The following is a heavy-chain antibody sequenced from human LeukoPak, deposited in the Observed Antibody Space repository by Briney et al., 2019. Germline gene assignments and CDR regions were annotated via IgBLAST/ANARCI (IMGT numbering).Heavy chain of an antibody. V-gene: IGHV3-7*01. Sequence: GGSLRLSCVASGFTFSRYWMSWVRQAPGKGLEWVANIKQDGSATFYVDSVKGRFTISRDNAKNSVYLQMNSLRAEDTAVYYCARDSPPLSGYYFLPDYWGQGTLVTVSS. CDR3: ARDSPPLSGYYFLPDY. CDR2: IKQDGSAT. J-gene: IGHJ4*02. CDR1: GFTFSRYW. D-gene: IGHD3-9*01.